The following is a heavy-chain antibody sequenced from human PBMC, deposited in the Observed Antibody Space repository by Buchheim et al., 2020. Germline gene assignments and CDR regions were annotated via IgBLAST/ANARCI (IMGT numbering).Heavy chain of an antibody. CDR3: ANGPPYYDFWSGWDYGMDV. J-gene: IGHJ6*02. CDR2: ISYDGSNK. CDR1: GFTFSSYA. D-gene: IGHD3-3*01. V-gene: IGHV3-30-3*01. Sequence: QVQLVESGGGVVQPGRSLRLSCAASGFTFSSYAMHWVRQAPGKGLEWVAVISYDGSNKYYADSVKGRFTISRDNSKNTLYLQMNSLRAEDTAVYYCANGPPYYDFWSGWDYGMDVWGQGTT.